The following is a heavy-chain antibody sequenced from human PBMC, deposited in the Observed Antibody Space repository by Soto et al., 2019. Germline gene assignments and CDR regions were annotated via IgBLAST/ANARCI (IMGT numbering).Heavy chain of an antibody. CDR3: ARDPGSIAVAGTI. J-gene: IGHJ4*02. V-gene: IGHV3-53*01. CDR2: IYTGGST. Sequence: EVQLVESGGGLIQPGGSLRLACAASGFSVSSNSMSWVRQAPGKGLEWVSVIYTGGSTHYADSGEGRFTISRDISKNTLYLQMNSLRAEDTAVYYCARDPGSIAVAGTIWGQGTLVTVSS. CDR1: GFSVSSNS. D-gene: IGHD6-19*01.